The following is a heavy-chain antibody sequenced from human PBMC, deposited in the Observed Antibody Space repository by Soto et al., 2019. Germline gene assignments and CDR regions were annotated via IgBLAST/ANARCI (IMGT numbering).Heavy chain of an antibody. CDR2: IYPGDSDT. CDR1: GYSFTSHW. J-gene: IGHJ4*02. CDR3: ARHPDAAHTTDFDF. D-gene: IGHD6-25*01. Sequence: LGESLKISCKASGYSFTSHWIGWVRQMPGKGLEWMGIIYPGDSDTRYSPSSQGQVTISADKSTSTAYLQWSSLKASDSAMYYCARHPDAAHTTDFDFWGQGTLVTVSS. V-gene: IGHV5-51*01.